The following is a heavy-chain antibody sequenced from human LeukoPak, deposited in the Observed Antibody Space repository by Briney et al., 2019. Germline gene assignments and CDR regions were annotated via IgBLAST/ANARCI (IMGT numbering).Heavy chain of an antibody. D-gene: IGHD2-2*02. CDR1: GGSISSGDYY. J-gene: IGHJ3*02. CDR2: IYYSGST. CDR3: AREERYCSSTSCYMIAFDI. V-gene: IGHV4-30-4*08. Sequence: SETLSLTCTVSGGSISSGDYYWSWIRQPPGKGLEWIGYIYYSGSTYHNPSLKSRVTISVDTSKNQFSLKLSSVTAADTAVYYCAREERYCSSTSCYMIAFDIWGQGTMVTVSS.